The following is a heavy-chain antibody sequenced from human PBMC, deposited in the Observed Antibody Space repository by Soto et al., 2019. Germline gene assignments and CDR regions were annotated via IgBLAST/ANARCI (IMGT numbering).Heavy chain of an antibody. D-gene: IGHD1-1*01. V-gene: IGHV3-53*01. CDR1: GLTVSGKKY. J-gene: IGHJ3*01. CDR2: LYDVDGS. Sequence: XGSLRLSCAASGLTVSGKKYVAWVRQAPVKGLEWVSALYDVDGSFYADSVKGRFTTSSDSSKTTVYLQMNGLRPDDTAVYYCATWHEREHDYDAWGQGTTVTVSS. CDR3: ATWHEREHDYDA.